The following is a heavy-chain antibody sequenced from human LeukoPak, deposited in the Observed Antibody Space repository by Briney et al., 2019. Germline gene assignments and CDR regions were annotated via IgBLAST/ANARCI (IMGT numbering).Heavy chain of an antibody. CDR2: IYPGDSDT. CDR3: ARQLDCSSTSCPAPFDY. Sequence: GESLKISCKGSGYSFTSYWIGWVRQMPGKGLEWMGIIYPGDSDTRYSPSFQGQVTISADKSISTAYLQWSSLKASDTAMYYCARQLDCSSTSCPAPFDYWGQRTLVTVSS. CDR1: GYSFTSYW. D-gene: IGHD2-2*01. J-gene: IGHJ4*02. V-gene: IGHV5-51*01.